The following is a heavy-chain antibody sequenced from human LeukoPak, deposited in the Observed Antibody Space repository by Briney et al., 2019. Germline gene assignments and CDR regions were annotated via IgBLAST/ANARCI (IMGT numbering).Heavy chain of an antibody. J-gene: IGHJ6*03. D-gene: IGHD3-22*01. CDR2: ISSSGSTI. CDR3: ARVYYDSSGYYYGLYYYYYMDV. CDR1: GFTFSSYE. Sequence: GGSLRLSCAASGFTFSSYEMNWVRQAPGKGLEWVSYISSSGSTICYADSVKGRFTISRDNAKNSLYLQMNSLRAEDTAVYYCARVYYDSSGYYYGLYYYYYMDVWGKGTTVTISS. V-gene: IGHV3-48*03.